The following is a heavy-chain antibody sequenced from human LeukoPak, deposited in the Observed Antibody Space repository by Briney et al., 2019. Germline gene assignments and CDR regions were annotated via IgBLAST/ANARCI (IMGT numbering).Heavy chain of an antibody. CDR2: IYPGDSDT. J-gene: IGHJ3*02. V-gene: IGHV5-51*01. D-gene: IGHD3-22*01. CDR3: TRMENYYDSSGYPLDAFDI. Sequence: GESLKISCKGSGYSFTSYWIGWVRQMPGKGLEWMGIIYPGDSDTRYSPSFQGQVTISADKSISTAHLQWSSLKASDTAMYYCTRMENYYDSSGYPLDAFDIWGQEGTMVTASS. CDR1: GYSFTSYW.